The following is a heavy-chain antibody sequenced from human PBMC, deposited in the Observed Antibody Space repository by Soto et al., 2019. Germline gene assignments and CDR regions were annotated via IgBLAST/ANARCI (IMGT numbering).Heavy chain of an antibody. Sequence: SEILSLTCSVSGDSISNLDYFWAWIRQPPGQALEYIGYIYKSATTYYNPSFESRVAISVDTSKSQFSLNVTSVTAADTAVYFCARGRYCLTGRCFPNWFDSWGQGALVTVSS. D-gene: IGHD7-27*01. CDR2: IYKSATT. CDR1: GDSISNLDYF. CDR3: ARGRYCLTGRCFPNWFDS. J-gene: IGHJ5*01. V-gene: IGHV4-30-4*01.